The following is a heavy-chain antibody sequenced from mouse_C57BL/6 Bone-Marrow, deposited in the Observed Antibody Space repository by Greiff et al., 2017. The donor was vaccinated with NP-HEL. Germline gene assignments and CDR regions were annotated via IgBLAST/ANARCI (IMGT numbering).Heavy chain of an antibody. J-gene: IGHJ1*03. CDR2: SRNKANDYTT. CDR1: GFTFSDFY. V-gene: IGHV7-1*01. CDR3: ARDYFDV. Sequence: EVKLVESGGGLVQSGRSLRLSCATSGFTFSDFYMEWVRQAPGKGLEWIAASRNKANDYTTEYSASVKGRFIVSRDTSQSILYLQMNALRAEDTAIYYCARDYFDVWGTGTTVTVSS.